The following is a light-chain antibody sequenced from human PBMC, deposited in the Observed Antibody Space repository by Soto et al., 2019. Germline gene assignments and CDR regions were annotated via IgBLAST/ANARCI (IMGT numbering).Light chain of an antibody. CDR1: QSVSSSY. Sequence: DIVLTQSACTLSLSPGERATLSWRASQSVSSSYLAWYQQKPGQAPRLVIYGASSRATGIPDRFSGSGSGTDFNLTISRLEPEDFAVYYCHQYGSSPTTLGQGTKVDIK. CDR3: HQYGSSPTT. V-gene: IGKV3-20*01. CDR2: GAS. J-gene: IGKJ1*01.